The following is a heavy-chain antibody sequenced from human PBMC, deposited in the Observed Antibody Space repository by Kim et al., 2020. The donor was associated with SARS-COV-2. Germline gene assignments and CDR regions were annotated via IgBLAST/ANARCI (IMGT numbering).Heavy chain of an antibody. Sequence: GGSLRLSCAASGFTFSDYYMSWIRQAPGKGLEWVSYISSSGSTIYYADSVKGRFTISRDNAKNSLYLQMNSLRAEDTAVYYCARDFLEYSSSQYYYYGMDVWGQGTTVTVSS. D-gene: IGHD6-6*01. CDR1: GFTFSDYY. V-gene: IGHV3-11*01. J-gene: IGHJ6*02. CDR2: ISSSGSTI. CDR3: ARDFLEYSSSQYYYYGMDV.